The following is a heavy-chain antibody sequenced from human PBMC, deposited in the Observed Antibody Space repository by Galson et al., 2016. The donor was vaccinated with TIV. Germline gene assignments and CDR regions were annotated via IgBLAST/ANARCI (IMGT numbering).Heavy chain of an antibody. CDR1: GFTFSDYA. J-gene: IGHJ4*02. V-gene: IGHV3-30-3*01. CDR2: ISYDGSNK. D-gene: IGHD2-15*01. CDR3: ARDKASGIGVVADY. Sequence: SLRLSCAASGFTFSDYAIHWVRQAPGKGLEWVAVISYDGSNKFYADSVKGRFTIYRDNSNNTLYLQMKSLRPEDTAVYYCARDKASGIGVVADYWGQGTLVTVSS.